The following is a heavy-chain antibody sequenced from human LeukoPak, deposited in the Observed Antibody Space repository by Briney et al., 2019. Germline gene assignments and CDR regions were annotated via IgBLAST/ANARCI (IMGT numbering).Heavy chain of an antibody. CDR3: AQHGRVLRFLEWLTTNNWFDP. J-gene: IGHJ5*02. CDR1: GGSISSGSYY. CDR2: IYTSGST. Sequence: PSQTLSLTCTVSGGSISSGSYYWSWFRQPAEKGLEWIGRIYTSGSTYYNPSLKSRVTISADTSKNQFSLKLSSVTAADTAVYYCAQHGRVLRFLEWLTTNNWFDPWGQGTLVTVSS. V-gene: IGHV4-61*02. D-gene: IGHD3-3*01.